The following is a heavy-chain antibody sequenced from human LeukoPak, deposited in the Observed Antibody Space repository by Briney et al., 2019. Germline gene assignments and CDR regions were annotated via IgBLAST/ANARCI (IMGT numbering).Heavy chain of an antibody. CDR3: ARDHYSCSWYPGDWFDP. V-gene: IGHV1-69*13. J-gene: IGHJ5*02. CDR2: IIPIFGTA. Sequence: GASVKVSCKASGGTFSSYAISWVRQAPGQGLEWMGGIIPIFGTANYAQKFQGRVTITADESTSTAYMELSSLRSEDTAVYYCARDHYSCSWYPGDWFDPWGQGTLVTVSS. CDR1: GGTFSSYA. D-gene: IGHD6-13*01.